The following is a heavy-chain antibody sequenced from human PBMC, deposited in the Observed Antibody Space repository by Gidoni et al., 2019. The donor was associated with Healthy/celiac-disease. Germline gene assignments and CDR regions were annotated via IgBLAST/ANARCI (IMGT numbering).Heavy chain of an antibody. CDR2: SYYSGST. V-gene: IGHV4-59*01. CDR1: GGSISSYY. J-gene: IGHJ4*02. Sequence: QVQLQESGPGLVTPSETLSLTCTVSGGSISSYYWSWIRPPPGKGLEWIGYSYYSGSTNYNPALKSRVTISVDTSKNQCSLKLSSVTAADTAVYYCAGSVRLGELSPDYWGQGTLVTVSS. CDR3: AGSVRLGELSPDY. D-gene: IGHD3-16*02.